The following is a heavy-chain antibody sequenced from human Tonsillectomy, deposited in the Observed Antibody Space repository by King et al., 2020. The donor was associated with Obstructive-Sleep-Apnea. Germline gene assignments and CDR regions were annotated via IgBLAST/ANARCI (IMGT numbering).Heavy chain of an antibody. V-gene: IGHV3-9*01. CDR3: AKDLSSGWYSPQDY. CDR2: ISWNSGSI. D-gene: IGHD6-19*01. CDR1: GFTFDDYA. Sequence: VQLVESGGGLVQPGRSLRLSCAASGFTFDDYAMHWVRQVPGKGLEWVAGISWNSGSIGYADSVKGRFTISRDNAKNSLYLQMNSLRGEDTAFSYCAKDLSSGWYSPQDYWGQGTLVTVSP. J-gene: IGHJ4*02.